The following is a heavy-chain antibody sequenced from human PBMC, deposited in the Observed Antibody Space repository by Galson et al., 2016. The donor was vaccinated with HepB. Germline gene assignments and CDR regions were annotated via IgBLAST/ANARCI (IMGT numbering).Heavy chain of an antibody. CDR2: IYYSGNT. J-gene: IGHJ4*02. D-gene: IGHD6-13*01. Sequence: SETLSLTCTVSGGSISSSSYYWGWLRQAPGKGLEWIGSIYYSGNTKYNPSLKSRVPKSVDTSQHQLSLKVTSVTAAGTAVYYGARQRGLGSSWLSDYWGQGTLVTVSS. V-gene: IGHV4-39*01. CDR1: GGSISSSSYY. CDR3: ARQRGLGSSWLSDY.